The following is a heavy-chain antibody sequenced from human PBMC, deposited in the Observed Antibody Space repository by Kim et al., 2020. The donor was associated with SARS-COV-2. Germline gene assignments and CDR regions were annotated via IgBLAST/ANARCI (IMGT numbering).Heavy chain of an antibody. CDR1: GFSFSNYV. CDR3: AIRYTSNWNYFDY. V-gene: IGHV3-23*01. CDR2: ITESGAST. J-gene: IGHJ4*02. D-gene: IGHD1-20*01. Sequence: GGSLRLSCAASGFSFSNYVMSWVRQAPGKGLEWVSLITESGASTFYADSVKGRFTISRDNSKNTLYLQVNSLRVEDTALYYCAIRYTSNWNYFDYWGQGPLVTVSS.